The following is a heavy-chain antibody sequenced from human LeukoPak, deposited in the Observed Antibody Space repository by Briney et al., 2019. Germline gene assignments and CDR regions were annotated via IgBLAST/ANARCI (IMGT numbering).Heavy chain of an antibody. Sequence: KPGGSLRLSCAASGFTFSSYSMNWVRQAPGKGLEWVSSISSSSSYIYYADSVKGRFTISRDNAKNSLYLQMNSLRAEDTAVYYCERGQGGSGSSFDYWGQGTLVTVSS. J-gene: IGHJ4*02. CDR1: GFTFSSYS. D-gene: IGHD6-19*01. CDR3: ERGQGGSGSSFDY. CDR2: ISSSSSYI. V-gene: IGHV3-21*01.